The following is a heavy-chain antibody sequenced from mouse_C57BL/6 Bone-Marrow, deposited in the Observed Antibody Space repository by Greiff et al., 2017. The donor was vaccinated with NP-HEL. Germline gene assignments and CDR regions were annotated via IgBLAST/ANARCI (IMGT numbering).Heavy chain of an antibody. Sequence: VQLKESGPELVKPGASVKIPCKASGYTFTDYNMDWVKQSHGKSLEWIGDINPNNGGTIYNQKFKGKATLTVDKSSSTAYMELRSLTSEDTAVYYCARWTRWLHYAMDYWGQGTSVTVSS. J-gene: IGHJ4*01. CDR2: INPNNGGT. CDR3: ARWTRWLHYAMDY. D-gene: IGHD2-3*01. V-gene: IGHV1-18*01. CDR1: GYTFTDYN.